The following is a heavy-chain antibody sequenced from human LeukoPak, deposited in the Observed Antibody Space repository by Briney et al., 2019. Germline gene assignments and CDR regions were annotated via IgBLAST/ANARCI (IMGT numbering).Heavy chain of an antibody. CDR2: IKQDGSEK. V-gene: IGHV3-7*01. D-gene: IGHD2-2*02. CDR1: GFTFSSYW. J-gene: IGHJ4*02. Sequence: GGSLRLSCAASGFTFSSYWMSWVRQAPGKGLEWVANIKQDGSEKYYVDSVKGRFTISRDNAKNSLYLQMNSLRAEGTAVYYCARRGGYCSSTSCYTYDYWGQGTLVTVSS. CDR3: ARRGGYCSSTSCYTYDY.